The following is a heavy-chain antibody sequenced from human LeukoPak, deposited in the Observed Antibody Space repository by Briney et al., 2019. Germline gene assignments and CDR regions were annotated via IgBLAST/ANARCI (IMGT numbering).Heavy chain of an antibody. CDR3: ARDRNSGSFDY. Sequence: PGGSLRLSCAASGLTFSSYGMHWVRQAPGKGLEWVAVIWYDGSNKYYADSVKGRFTISRDNSKNTLYLQMNSLRAEDTAVYYCARDRNSGSFDYWGQGTLVTISS. J-gene: IGHJ4*02. CDR1: GLTFSSYG. D-gene: IGHD1-26*01. V-gene: IGHV3-33*08. CDR2: IWYDGSNK.